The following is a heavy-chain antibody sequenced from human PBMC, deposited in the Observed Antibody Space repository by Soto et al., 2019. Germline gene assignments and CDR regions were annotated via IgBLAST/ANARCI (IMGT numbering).Heavy chain of an antibody. CDR3: ATWVGHYCSGGSCYYYGMDV. J-gene: IGHJ6*02. D-gene: IGHD2-15*01. CDR1: GFTFSSYS. Sequence: GSLGPAGSASGFTFSSYSMNGVRQAPGKGLEWVSSISSSSSYIYYADSVKGRFTISRDNAKNSLYLQMNSLRAEDTAVYYCATWVGHYCSGGSCYYYGMDVWGQGTKVTVYS. V-gene: IGHV3-21*01. CDR2: ISSSSSYI.